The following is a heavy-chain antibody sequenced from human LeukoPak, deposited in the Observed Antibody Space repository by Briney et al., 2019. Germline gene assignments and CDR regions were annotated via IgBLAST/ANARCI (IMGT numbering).Heavy chain of an antibody. CDR3: AKDTDIVVVPAADDGFDY. CDR2: INSGGAI. Sequence: GGSLRLSCAASGLTFSNYWMSWVRQAPGKGLEWVSTINSGGAINYADSVKGRFTISRDNPKNTLYLQMNSLRAEDTAVYYCAKDTDIVVVPAADDGFDYWGQGTLVTVSS. V-gene: IGHV3-23*01. D-gene: IGHD2-2*01. J-gene: IGHJ4*02. CDR1: GLTFSNYW.